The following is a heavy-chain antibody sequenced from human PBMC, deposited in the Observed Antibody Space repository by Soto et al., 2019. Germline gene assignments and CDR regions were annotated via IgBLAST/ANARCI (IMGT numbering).Heavy chain of an antibody. D-gene: IGHD3-9*01. J-gene: IGHJ3*02. CDR1: GGYISSSSYY. Sequence: SETLSLTSTVSGGYISSSSYYWGWIRQPPGKGLEWIGSIYYSGSTYYNPSLKSRVTISVDTSKNQFSLKLSSVTAADTAVYYCASTVLRYFDWYNAFDIWGQGTMVTVSS. CDR3: ASTVLRYFDWYNAFDI. CDR2: IYYSGST. V-gene: IGHV4-39*01.